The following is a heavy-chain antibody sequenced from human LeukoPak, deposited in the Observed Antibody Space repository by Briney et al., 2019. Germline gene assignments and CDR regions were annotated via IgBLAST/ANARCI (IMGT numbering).Heavy chain of an antibody. CDR3: ARDAAFPCSGGSCYSDYFDY. D-gene: IGHD2-15*01. V-gene: IGHV3-21*01. J-gene: IGHJ4*02. Sequence: PGGSLRLSCAASGFTFSSYSMNWVRQAPGKGLEWVSCISSSSSYIYYADSVKGRFTISRDNAKNSLYLQMNSLRAEDTAVYYCARDAAFPCSGGSCYSDYFDYWGQGTLVTASS. CDR2: ISSSSSYI. CDR1: GFTFSSYS.